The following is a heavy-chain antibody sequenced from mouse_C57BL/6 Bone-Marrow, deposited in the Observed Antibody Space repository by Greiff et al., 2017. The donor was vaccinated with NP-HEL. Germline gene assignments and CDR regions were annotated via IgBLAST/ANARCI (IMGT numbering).Heavy chain of an antibody. CDR3: ARLDYYGGYFDV. Sequence: EVQLQQSGPVLVKPGASVKMSCKASGYTFTDYYMNWVKQSHGKSLEWIGVINPYNGGTSYNQKFKGKATLTVDKSSSTAYMELNSLTSEDSAVYYCARLDYYGGYFDVWGTGTTVTVSS. D-gene: IGHD1-1*01. CDR2: INPYNGGT. J-gene: IGHJ1*03. CDR1: GYTFTDYY. V-gene: IGHV1-19*01.